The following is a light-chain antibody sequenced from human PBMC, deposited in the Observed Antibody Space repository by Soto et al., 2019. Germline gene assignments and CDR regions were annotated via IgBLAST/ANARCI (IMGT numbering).Light chain of an antibody. CDR1: QSFSSSY. V-gene: IGKV3-20*01. CDR2: AAS. J-gene: IGKJ2*01. CDR3: QLYGGSHMFS. Sequence: EIVLTQSPGTLSLSPGEGGTLSCRASQSFSSSYLAWYQQKPGQSPRLLIYAASSRATGIPDRFSGSGSGTDFTLTISRLEPEDFAVYYCQLYGGSHMFSFGQGTKLEIK.